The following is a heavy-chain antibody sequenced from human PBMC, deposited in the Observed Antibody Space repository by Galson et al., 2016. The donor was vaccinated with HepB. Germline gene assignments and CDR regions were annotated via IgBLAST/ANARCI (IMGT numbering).Heavy chain of an antibody. J-gene: IGHJ4*01. CDR2: IRNDGSNK. Sequence: SLRLSCAASGFIFSDYGMHWVRQAPGKGLEWVAVIRNDGSNKYYADSVKGRFTISRDNAKNTLDLQVNILKVEGTAVYYCVRDKEGGYGFDYWGQGNLVTVSS. D-gene: IGHD5-12*01. V-gene: IGHV3-33*01. CDR1: GFIFSDYG. CDR3: VRDKEGGYGFDY.